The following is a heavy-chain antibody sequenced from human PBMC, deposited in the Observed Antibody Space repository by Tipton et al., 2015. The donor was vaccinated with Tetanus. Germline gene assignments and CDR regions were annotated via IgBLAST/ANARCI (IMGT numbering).Heavy chain of an antibody. CDR1: GYTFTDYG. CDR2: ISAYNGNT. Sequence: QVQLVQSGAEVKKPGASVKVSCKASGYTFTDYGISWVRQAPGQGPEWMGWISAYNGNTNYAQKVQGRVTMTTDTSTNTAYMELSSLRSEDTAVYYCARAPNRISRAYDFWGQGTQITVSS. CDR3: ARAPNRISRAYDF. D-gene: IGHD1-14*01. V-gene: IGHV1-18*01. J-gene: IGHJ4*02.